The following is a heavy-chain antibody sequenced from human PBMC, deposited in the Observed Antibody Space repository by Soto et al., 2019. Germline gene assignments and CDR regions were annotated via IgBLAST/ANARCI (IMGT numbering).Heavy chain of an antibody. Sequence: GGSLRLSCAASGFTFSSYWMSWVRQAPGKGLEWVANIKQDGSEKYYVDSVKGRFTISRDNAKNSLYLQMNSLRAEDTAVYYCARLPQRWSTSSMDVWGQGTTVTVSS. D-gene: IGHD2-8*02. J-gene: IGHJ6*02. CDR3: ARLPQRWSTSSMDV. V-gene: IGHV3-7*05. CDR2: IKQDGSEK. CDR1: GFTFSSYW.